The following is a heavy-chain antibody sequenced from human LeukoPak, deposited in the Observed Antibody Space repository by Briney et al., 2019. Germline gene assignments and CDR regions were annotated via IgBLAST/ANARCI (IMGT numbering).Heavy chain of an antibody. V-gene: IGHV3-30*02. CDR2: IPSDGNNK. Sequence: GGSLRLSCAASGFTLTTYGVHWVRQAPGQGLEWVAFIPSDGNNKQYAESVKGRVTIFRDNPKNTLYLQMNSLVTEDTAVYYCAKARSGGSWTFDIWGQGTMVIVSS. D-gene: IGHD2-15*01. J-gene: IGHJ3*02. CDR3: AKARSGGSWTFDI. CDR1: GFTLTTYG.